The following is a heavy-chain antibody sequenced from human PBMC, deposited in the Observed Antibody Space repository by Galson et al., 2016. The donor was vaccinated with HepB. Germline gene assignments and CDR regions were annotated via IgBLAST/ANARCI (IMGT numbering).Heavy chain of an antibody. Sequence: SLRLSCADSGFTFRSYSMNWVCQAPGKGLEWVSSISSTSSYIYYADSVKGRFTISRDNAKNSLYLQMNSLRAEDTAVYYCARDNDDLDYWGQGTLVTVSS. D-gene: IGHD1-1*01. CDR3: ARDNDDLDY. V-gene: IGHV3-21*01. J-gene: IGHJ4*02. CDR1: GFTFRSYS. CDR2: ISSTSSYI.